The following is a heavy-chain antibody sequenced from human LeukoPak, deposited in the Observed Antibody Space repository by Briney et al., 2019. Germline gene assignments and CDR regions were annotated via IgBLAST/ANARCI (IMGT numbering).Heavy chain of an antibody. CDR1: GYTFTSYD. CDR3: ARGYVSGSYSGLEGH. D-gene: IGHD3-10*01. CDR2: MTPNSGYT. V-gene: IGHV1-8*01. Sequence: ASVKVSCKASGYTFTSYDINWVRQAAGQGLEWMGWMTPNSGYTDYAQKFQGRVTMTRNTSISTAYMELSSLRSEDTAVYYCARGYVSGSYSGLEGHWGQGTLVTVSS. J-gene: IGHJ4*02.